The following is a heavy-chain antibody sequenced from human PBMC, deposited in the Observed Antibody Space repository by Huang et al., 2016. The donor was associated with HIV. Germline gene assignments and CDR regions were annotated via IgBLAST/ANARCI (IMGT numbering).Heavy chain of an antibody. D-gene: IGHD6-19*01. CDR1: GGSFSGYY. J-gene: IGHJ4*02. V-gene: IGHV4-34*01. CDR2: RNHIGKT. Sequence: QVQLRQWGAGLVKTSETLSLTCAVYGGSFSGYYWTGVRQSPGKGVEWMVERNHIGKTNYQTSLKSRVTSSKDTAKNQFALQLTSVSAADTGVYFCAREKAADSAWYGVYYFDYWGEGALVTVTS. CDR3: AREKAADSAWYGVYYFDY.